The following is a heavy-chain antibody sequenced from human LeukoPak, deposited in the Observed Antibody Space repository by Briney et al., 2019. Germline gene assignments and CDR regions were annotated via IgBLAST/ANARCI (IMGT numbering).Heavy chain of an antibody. CDR3: ARDFDSSGYYLSVSPYSYYGVDV. Sequence: ASVKVSCKASGYTFTSYGISWLRQAPGQGLEWMGWISAYNGNTNYAQKLQGRVTMTTDTSTSTAYMELRSLRSDDTAVYYCARDFDSSGYYLSVSPYSYYGVDVWGQGTTVTVSS. D-gene: IGHD3-22*01. CDR1: GYTFTSYG. V-gene: IGHV1-18*01. J-gene: IGHJ6*02. CDR2: ISAYNGNT.